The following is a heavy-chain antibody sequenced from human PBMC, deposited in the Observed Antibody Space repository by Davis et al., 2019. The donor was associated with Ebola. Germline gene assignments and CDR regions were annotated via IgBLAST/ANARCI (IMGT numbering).Heavy chain of an antibody. CDR1: GYTFTSYG. CDR2: ISAYNGNT. J-gene: IGHJ4*02. D-gene: IGHD6-19*01. Sequence: ASVKVSCKASGYTFTSYGISWVRQAPGQGLEWMGWISAYNGNTNYAQKLQGRVTMTTDISTSTAYMELRSLRSDDTAMYYCARDPVAGPFDYWGQGTLVTVSS. CDR3: ARDPVAGPFDY. V-gene: IGHV1-18*01.